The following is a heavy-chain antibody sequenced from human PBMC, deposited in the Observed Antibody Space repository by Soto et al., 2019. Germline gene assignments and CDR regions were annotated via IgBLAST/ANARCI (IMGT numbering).Heavy chain of an antibody. V-gene: IGHV3-53*04. J-gene: IGHJ6*03. D-gene: IGHD5-12*01. CDR3: ARIGGYSGYDYGNYYYYYYMDV. Sequence: GGSLRLSCAASGFTVSSNYMSWVRQAPGKGLEWVSVIYSGGSTYYADSVKGRFTISRHNSKNTLYLQMNSLRAEDTAVYYCARIGGYSGYDYGNYYYYYYMDVWGKGITVTVSS. CDR1: GFTVSSNY. CDR2: IYSGGST.